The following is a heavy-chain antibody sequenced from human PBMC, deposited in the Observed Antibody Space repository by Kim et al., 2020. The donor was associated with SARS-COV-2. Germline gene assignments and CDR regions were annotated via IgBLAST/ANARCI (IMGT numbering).Heavy chain of an antibody. J-gene: IGHJ3*02. D-gene: IGHD2-8*01. Sequence: GGSLRLSCSASGFTFSSYAIHWVRQAPGKGLEYVSAINSHGNITYYADSVKGRFTISRDNSKNTLYLQMSSLRSEDTALYYCNGCFHMWGQGTMVTVSS. V-gene: IGHV3-64D*09. CDR2: INSHGNIT. CDR1: GFTFSSYA. CDR3: NGCFHM.